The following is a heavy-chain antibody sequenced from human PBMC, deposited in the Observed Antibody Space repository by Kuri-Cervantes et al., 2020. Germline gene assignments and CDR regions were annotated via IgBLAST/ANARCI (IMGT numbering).Heavy chain of an antibody. Sequence: ASVKVSCKASGYTFTSYDINWVRQATGQGLEWMGWMNPNSGNTGYAQKFQGRVTMTRNTSISTAYMELSSLRSEDTAVYYCARGLAARPLDAFDIWGQGTMVTVSS. V-gene: IGHV1-8*01. D-gene: IGHD6-6*01. CDR3: ARGLAARPLDAFDI. CDR2: MNPNSGNT. J-gene: IGHJ3*02. CDR1: GYTFTSYD.